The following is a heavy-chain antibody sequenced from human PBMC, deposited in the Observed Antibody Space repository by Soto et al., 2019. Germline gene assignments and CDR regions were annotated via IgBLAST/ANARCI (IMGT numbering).Heavy chain of an antibody. J-gene: IGHJ3*02. CDR2: ISAYNGNT. Sequence: ASVKVSCKASGYPFTSYGISWVRQAPGQGLEWMGWISAYNGNTNYAQKLQGRVTMTTDTSTSTAYLELRSLRSDDTAVYYCARDGTHYYASSHKAHDAFDIWGQGTMVTVSS. CDR1: GYPFTSYG. CDR3: ARDGTHYYASSHKAHDAFDI. D-gene: IGHD3-22*01. V-gene: IGHV1-18*04.